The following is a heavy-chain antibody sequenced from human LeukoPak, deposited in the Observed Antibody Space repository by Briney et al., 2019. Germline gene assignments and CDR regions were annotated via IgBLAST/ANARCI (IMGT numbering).Heavy chain of an antibody. CDR1: ARSISSYY. V-gene: IGHV4-59*08. CDR2: IYYSGST. J-gene: IGHJ4*02. Sequence: SVTLSLTCTLSARSISSYYWSWIRQPPGKGLEWIGYIYYSGSTNYNPSLKSRVTISVDTSKNQSSLKLSSVTAADTAVYYCARLVYGSGSSYFDYWGQGTLVTVSS. D-gene: IGHD3-10*01. CDR3: ARLVYGSGSSYFDY.